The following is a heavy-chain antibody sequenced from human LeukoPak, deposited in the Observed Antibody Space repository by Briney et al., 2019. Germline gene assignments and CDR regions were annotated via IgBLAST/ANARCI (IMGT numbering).Heavy chain of an antibody. CDR2: IYISGST. J-gene: IGHJ4*02. D-gene: IGHD1-1*01. Sequence: SETLSLTCTVSGGSISSYYWSWIRQPAGEGLEWIGRIYISGSTNYNPSLKSRVTMSVDTSKNQFSLKLSSVTAADTAVYYCARDRGTWNDDGFDYWGQGTLVTASS. V-gene: IGHV4-4*07. CDR3: ARDRGTWNDDGFDY. CDR1: GGSISSYY.